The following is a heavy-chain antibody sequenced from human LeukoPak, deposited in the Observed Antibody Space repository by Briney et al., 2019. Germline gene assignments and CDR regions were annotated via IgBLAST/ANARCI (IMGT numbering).Heavy chain of an antibody. CDR3: ARDARGSSYMDV. CDR1: GGSVSSGSYY. V-gene: IGHV4-61*01. CDR2: IYYSGST. J-gene: IGHJ6*02. D-gene: IGHD5-12*01. Sequence: SETLFLTCTVSGGSVSSGSYYWSWIRQPPGKGLEWIGYIYYSGSTNYNPSLKSRVTISVDTSKNQFSLKVSSVTAADTAVYYCARDARGSSYMDVWSQGTTVTVSS.